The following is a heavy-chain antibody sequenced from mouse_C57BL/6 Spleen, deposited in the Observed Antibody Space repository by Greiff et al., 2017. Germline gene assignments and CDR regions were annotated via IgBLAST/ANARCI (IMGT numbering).Heavy chain of an antibody. V-gene: IGHV1-64*01. Sequence: QVQLQQPGAELVKPGASVKLSCKASGYTFTSYWMHWVKQRPGQGLEWIGMIHPNSGSTNYNEKFKSKATLTVDKSSSTAYMQLSSLTSEDSAVYCWARSGGSYYFDYWGQGTTLTVSS. CDR1: GYTFTSYW. CDR3: ARSGGSYYFDY. CDR2: IHPNSGST. J-gene: IGHJ2*01. D-gene: IGHD1-1*02.